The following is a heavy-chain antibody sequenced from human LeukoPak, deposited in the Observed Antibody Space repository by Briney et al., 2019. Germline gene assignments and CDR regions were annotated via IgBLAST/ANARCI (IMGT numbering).Heavy chain of an antibody. CDR1: GYTFTSYG. Sequence: ASVKVSCKASGYTFTSYGISWVRQAPGQGLEWMGWISDYNGNTNYAQKLHGRVTMTTNTSTRTAYMELRRLRSDDTAVYYCARLASSGYLNYFDYWGQGTLVTVSS. J-gene: IGHJ4*02. CDR3: ARLASSGYLNYFDY. D-gene: IGHD3-22*01. CDR2: ISDYNGNT. V-gene: IGHV1-18*01.